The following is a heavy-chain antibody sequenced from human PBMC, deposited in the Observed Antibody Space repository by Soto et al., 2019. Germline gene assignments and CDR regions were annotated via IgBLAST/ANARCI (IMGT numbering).Heavy chain of an antibody. CDR3: ASGWDYYGSGSSPYYYYGMDV. CDR2: IIPIFGTA. CDR1: GGTFSSYA. J-gene: IGHJ6*02. Sequence: SVKVSCQASGGTFSSYAISWVRQAPGQGLEWMGGIIPIFGTANYAQKCQGRVTITADESTSTAYMELSSLRSEDTAVYYCASGWDYYGSGSSPYYYYGMDVWGQGTTVTVSS. V-gene: IGHV1-69*13. D-gene: IGHD3-10*01.